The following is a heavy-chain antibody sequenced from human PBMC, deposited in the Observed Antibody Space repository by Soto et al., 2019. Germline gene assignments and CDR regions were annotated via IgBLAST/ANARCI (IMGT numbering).Heavy chain of an antibody. D-gene: IGHD3-22*01. J-gene: IGHJ4*02. CDR2: IWYDGSNK. Sequence: GGSLRLSCAASGFTFGSYGMHWVRQAPGKGLEWVAVIWYDGSNKYYADSVKGRFTISRDNSKNTLYLQMNSLRAEDTAVYYCARDANYYDSSGYYGYWGQGTLVTASS. CDR1: GFTFGSYG. CDR3: ARDANYYDSSGYYGY. V-gene: IGHV3-33*01.